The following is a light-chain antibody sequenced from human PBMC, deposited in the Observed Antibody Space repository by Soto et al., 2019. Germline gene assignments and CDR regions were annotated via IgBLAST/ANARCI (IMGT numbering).Light chain of an antibody. CDR2: GAS. CDR3: QEYETFSPWT. J-gene: IGKJ1*01. V-gene: IGKV3-15*01. CDR1: QSVSSN. Sequence: EIVLTQSPGTLSLTPGERATLSCRASQSVSSNLAWYQQKPGQAPRLLIYGASTRATGIPARFSGSGSGTEFTLAISSLQPDDFATYYCQEYETFSPWTFGQGTKVDI.